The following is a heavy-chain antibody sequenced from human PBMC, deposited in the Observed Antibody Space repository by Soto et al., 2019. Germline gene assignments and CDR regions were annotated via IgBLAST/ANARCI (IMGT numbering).Heavy chain of an antibody. CDR2: ISYDGSNK. CDR1: GFTFSSYG. D-gene: IGHD5-12*01. Sequence: GGSLRLSCAASGFTFSSYGMHWVRQAPGKGLEWVSVISYDGSNKYYADSVKGRFTISRDNSKNTLYLQMNSLRAEDTAVYYCAKDPRAYSGCDFYYYYYYMDVWGKGTTVTVSS. J-gene: IGHJ6*03. V-gene: IGHV3-30*18. CDR3: AKDPRAYSGCDFYYYYYYMDV.